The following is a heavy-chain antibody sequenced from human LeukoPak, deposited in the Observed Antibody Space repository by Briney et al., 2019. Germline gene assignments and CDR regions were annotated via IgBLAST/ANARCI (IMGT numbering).Heavy chain of an antibody. V-gene: IGHV4-4*02. D-gene: IGHD5-12*01. J-gene: IGHJ4*02. CDR3: ARERDQVAAIRFDY. CDR1: IDSTNGNY. Sequence: SETLSLTCAVSIDSTNGNYWSWVRQSPGKGLEWIGEVHRSGSTNYKPPLKRRVTISIDRSKDQISLDLTSVTAADTAVYYCARERDQVAAIRFDYWGRGTLVTVSS. CDR2: VHRSGST.